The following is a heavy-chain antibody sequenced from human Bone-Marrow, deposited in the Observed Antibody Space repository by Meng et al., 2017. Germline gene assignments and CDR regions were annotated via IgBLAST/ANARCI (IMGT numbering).Heavy chain of an antibody. CDR2: IDPKRGDT. Sequence: ASVKVSCKPSGYNFPDYYVHWVRQAPGQRLEWMGRIDPKRGDTHYAQKFQGRVTMTGDTSISTAYMELSGLTSDDTAIYYCARDEDISAAGKLFGDYRGRGTLVTVSS. CDR1: GYNFPDYY. J-gene: IGHJ4*02. V-gene: IGHV1-2*06. D-gene: IGHD6-13*01. CDR3: ARDEDISAAGKLFGDY.